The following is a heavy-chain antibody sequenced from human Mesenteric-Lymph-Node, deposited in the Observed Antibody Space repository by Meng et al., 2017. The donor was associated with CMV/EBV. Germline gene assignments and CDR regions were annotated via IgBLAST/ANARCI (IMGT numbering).Heavy chain of an antibody. D-gene: IGHD3-10*01. J-gene: IGHJ3*02. CDR1: GFTFDDYA. V-gene: IGHV3-9*03. Sequence: SLKISCAASGFTFDDYAMHWVRQAPGKGLEWVSGISWNSGSIGYADSVKGRFTISRDNAKNSLYLQMNSLRAEDMALYYCAKGSESYRDDAFDIWGQGTMVTVSS. CDR3: AKGSESYRDDAFDI. CDR2: ISWNSGSI.